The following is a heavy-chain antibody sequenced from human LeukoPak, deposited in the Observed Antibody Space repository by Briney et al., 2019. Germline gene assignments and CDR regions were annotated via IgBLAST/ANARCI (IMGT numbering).Heavy chain of an antibody. CDR3: VRRGSGSSSPFAY. CDR1: GFSFNTYA. D-gene: IGHD6-6*01. J-gene: IGHJ4*02. Sequence: GGSLRLSCAASGFSFNTYAMSWARQAPGKGLEWVSGISGSGETSYYAASVKGRLTIPRDNSNNTLYLQMTSLRADDAAVYYCVRRGSGSSSPFAYWGQGALVIVSS. V-gene: IGHV3-23*01. CDR2: ISGSGETS.